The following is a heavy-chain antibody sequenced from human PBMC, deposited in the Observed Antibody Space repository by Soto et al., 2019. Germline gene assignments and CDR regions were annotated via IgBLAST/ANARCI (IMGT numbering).Heavy chain of an antibody. CDR2: IIPIFGTA. CDR1: GGTFSSYA. J-gene: IGHJ4*02. CDR3: ARARGSSGWYIY. V-gene: IGHV1-69*01. Sequence: QVQLVQSGAEVKKPGSSVKVSCKASGGTFSSYAISWVRQAPGQGLEWMGVIIPIFGTANYAQKFQGSVTITADESTSTAYMELSSLRSEDTAGYYCARARGSSGWYIYWGQGTLVTVSS. D-gene: IGHD6-19*01.